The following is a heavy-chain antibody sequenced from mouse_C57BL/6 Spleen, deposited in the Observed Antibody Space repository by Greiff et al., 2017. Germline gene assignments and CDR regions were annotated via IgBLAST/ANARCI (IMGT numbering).Heavy chain of an antibody. D-gene: IGHD4-1*01. CDR2: INPNNGGT. CDR1: GYTFTDYY. J-gene: IGHJ2*01. V-gene: IGHV1-26*01. Sequence: EFQLQQSGPELVKPGASVKISCKASGYTFTDYYMNWVKQSHGKSLEWIGDINPNNGGTSYNQKFKGKATLTVDKSSSTAYMELRSLTSEDSAVYYCARWLTGDYWGQGTTLTVSS. CDR3: ARWLTGDY.